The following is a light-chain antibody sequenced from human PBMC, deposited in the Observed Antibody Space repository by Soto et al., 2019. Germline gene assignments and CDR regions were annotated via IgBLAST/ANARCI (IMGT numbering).Light chain of an antibody. J-gene: IGLJ3*02. CDR1: SSNIGSNA. V-gene: IGLV1-44*01. Sequence: QSVLTQPPSASGTPGQRVTISCSGSSSNIGSNAVSWYQHFPGTAPKVLIYSDDQRPSGVPDRFSGSKSGTSASLAISVLQAEDEADYFCAAWGDSLNTWVFGGGTKLTVL. CDR3: AAWGDSLNTWV. CDR2: SDD.